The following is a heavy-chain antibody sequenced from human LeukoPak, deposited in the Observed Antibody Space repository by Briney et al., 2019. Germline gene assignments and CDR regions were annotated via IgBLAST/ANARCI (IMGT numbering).Heavy chain of an antibody. CDR3: AKEAVTTDAFGWSIDY. Sequence: GGSLRLSCAASGLTFNNYAMSWVRQTPGKGLEWVSAISGGGGSTYYADSVKGRFTISRDNYKNTLFLQLSSLRAEDTAVYYCAKEAVTTDAFGWSIDYWGRGTLVTVSS. D-gene: IGHD6-19*01. V-gene: IGHV3-23*01. CDR1: GLTFNNYA. J-gene: IGHJ4*02. CDR2: ISGGGGST.